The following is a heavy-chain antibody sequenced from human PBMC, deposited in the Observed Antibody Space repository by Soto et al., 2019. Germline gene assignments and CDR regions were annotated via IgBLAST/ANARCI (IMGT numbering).Heavy chain of an antibody. D-gene: IGHD3-10*01. Sequence: QLVESGGGVVQPGTSLRLSCAASGFPFNTCAIHWLRQAPDNGLEWVPIISSDGSTIHYVDSVKGRFTVSRDNSMDRVHLQMNSLRTEDTAVYYCARGMGSGCFLIDYWGQGTRVTGSS. CDR1: GFPFNTCA. CDR3: ARGMGSGCFLIDY. CDR2: ISSDGSTI. J-gene: IGHJ4*02. V-gene: IGHV3-30-3*01.